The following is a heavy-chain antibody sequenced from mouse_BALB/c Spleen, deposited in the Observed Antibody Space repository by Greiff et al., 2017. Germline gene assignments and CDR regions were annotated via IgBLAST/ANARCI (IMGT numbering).Heavy chain of an antibody. Sequence: QLQQSGAELVRSGASVKLSCTASGFNIKDYYMHWVKQRPEQGLEWIGWIDPENGDTEYAPKFQGKATMTADTSSNTAYLQLSSLTSEDTAVYYCNGYYFDYWGQGTTLTVSS. J-gene: IGHJ2*01. CDR1: GFNIKDYY. V-gene: IGHV14-4*02. CDR3: NGYYFDY. CDR2: IDPENGDT.